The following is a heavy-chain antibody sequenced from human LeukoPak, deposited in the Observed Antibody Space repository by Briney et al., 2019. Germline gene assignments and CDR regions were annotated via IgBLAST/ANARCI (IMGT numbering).Heavy chain of an antibody. CDR3: ARQLPTAAADTRGYFDY. CDR1: GGSISNGDYY. Sequence: SETLSLTCSVSGGSISNGDYYWGWIRQAPGKGLEWIGSIFDGETTHYNPSLKNRATISVDTSKNQFSLKLTSVTAADATMYYCARQLPTAAADTRGYFDYWGQGIVVTVSS. D-gene: IGHD6-25*01. CDR2: IFDGETT. J-gene: IGHJ4*01. V-gene: IGHV4-39*07.